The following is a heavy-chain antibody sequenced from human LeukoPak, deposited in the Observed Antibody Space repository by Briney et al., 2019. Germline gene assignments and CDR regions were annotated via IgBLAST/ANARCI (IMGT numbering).Heavy chain of an antibody. V-gene: IGHV4-59*08. CDR2: IYYSGGT. CDR1: GGSDTSYY. D-gene: IGHD6-13*01. Sequence: PSETLSLTCTVSGGSDTSYYCNWVRQPPGRGLEWIGYIYYSGGTNYNPSLESRVTISLDTAKNQFSLKLRSVTAEDTAVYYCATTGATSPSSASWFNIEYWGQGTLVPVSS. CDR3: ATTGATSPSSASWFNIEY. J-gene: IGHJ4*02.